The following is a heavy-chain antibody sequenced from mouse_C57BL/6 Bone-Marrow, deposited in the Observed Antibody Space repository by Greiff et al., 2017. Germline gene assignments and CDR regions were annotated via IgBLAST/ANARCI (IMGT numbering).Heavy chain of an antibody. CDR3: ARHVFITTDYFDY. CDR1: GFTFSSYG. D-gene: IGHD1-1*01. CDR2: ISSGGSYP. Sequence: EVMLVESGGDLVKPGGSLKLSCAASGFTFSSYGMSWVRQTPDKRLEWVATISSGGSYPYYPDSVKGRFTISRDNAKNTLYLQMSSLKSEDTAMYYCARHVFITTDYFDYWGQGTTLTVSS. J-gene: IGHJ2*01. V-gene: IGHV5-6*01.